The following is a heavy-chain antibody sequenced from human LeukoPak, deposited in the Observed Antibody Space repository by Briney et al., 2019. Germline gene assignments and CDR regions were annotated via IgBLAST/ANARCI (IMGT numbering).Heavy chain of an antibody. CDR1: GFTFSGSA. Sequence: PGGSLRLSCAASGFTFSGSAMHWVRQASGKGLGWVGRIRSKANSYATAYAASVKGRFTISRDDSKNTAYLQMNSLKTEDTADYYCPRRAAAAGIGDYWGQGTLVTVSS. V-gene: IGHV3-73*01. D-gene: IGHD6-13*01. CDR2: IRSKANSYAT. J-gene: IGHJ4*02. CDR3: PRRAAAAGIGDY.